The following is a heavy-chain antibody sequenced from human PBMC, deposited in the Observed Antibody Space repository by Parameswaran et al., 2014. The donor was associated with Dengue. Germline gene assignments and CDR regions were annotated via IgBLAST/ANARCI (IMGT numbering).Heavy chain of an antibody. CDR3: ARRSIAVAGTDFDY. J-gene: IGHJ4*02. Sequence: GESLKISCKGSGDSFTNYYIAWVRQTPGRGLECMGIIYPGDSETTYSPPFQGHVTIPADKSISAAYLQWSSLKASDTAMYYCARRSIAVAGTDFDYWGQGTLVTVSS. CDR1: GDSFTNYY. V-gene: IGHV5-51*01. D-gene: IGHD6-19*01. CDR2: IYPGDSET.